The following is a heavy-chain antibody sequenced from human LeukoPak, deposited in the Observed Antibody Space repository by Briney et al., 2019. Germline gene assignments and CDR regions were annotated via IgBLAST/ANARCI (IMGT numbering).Heavy chain of an antibody. CDR1: GFTFSSYS. Sequence: GGSLRLSCAASGFTFSSYSMNWVRQAPGKGLEWVSYISSSSSTIYYADSVKGRFTISRDNAKNSLYLQMNSLRAEDTAVYYCARDSRGDYFDYWGQETLVTVSS. D-gene: IGHD3-10*01. V-gene: IGHV3-48*01. CDR3: ARDSRGDYFDY. J-gene: IGHJ4*02. CDR2: ISSSSSTI.